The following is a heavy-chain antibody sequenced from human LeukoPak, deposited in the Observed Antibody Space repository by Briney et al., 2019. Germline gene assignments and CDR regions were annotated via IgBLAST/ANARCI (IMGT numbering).Heavy chain of an antibody. CDR3: AADRPGGFYPIDL. CDR2: IKSKAGDETY. Sequence: GGSVSLSCAASGFAFNSSCMTWVRQAPGKGLEWVGRIKSKAGDETYPYTAPVRGRFIISSDDPNNTLHLRMKSLKTEASSDFHCAADRPGGFYPIDLWGQGTLVTVPS. CDR1: GFAFNSSC. J-gene: IGHJ5*02. D-gene: IGHD1-26*01. V-gene: IGHV3-15*01.